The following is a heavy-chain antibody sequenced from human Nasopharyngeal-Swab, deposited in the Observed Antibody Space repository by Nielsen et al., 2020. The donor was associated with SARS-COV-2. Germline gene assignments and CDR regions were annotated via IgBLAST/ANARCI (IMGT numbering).Heavy chain of an antibody. Sequence: GASLKISCKGSGYSFTSYWISWVRQMPGKGLEWMGRIDPSDSYTNYSPSFQGHVTISAAKSISTAYLQWSSLKASDTAMYYCASPYYDFWSGPGAYYYGMDVWGQGTTVTVSS. CDR3: ASPYYDFWSGPGAYYYGMDV. V-gene: IGHV5-10-1*01. CDR1: GYSFTSYW. D-gene: IGHD3-3*01. J-gene: IGHJ6*02. CDR2: IDPSDSYT.